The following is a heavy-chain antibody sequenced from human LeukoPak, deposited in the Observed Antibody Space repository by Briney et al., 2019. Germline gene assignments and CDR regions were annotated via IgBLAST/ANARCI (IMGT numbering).Heavy chain of an antibody. V-gene: IGHV4-4*07. D-gene: IGHD6-19*01. CDR1: GGSISSYY. J-gene: IGHJ5*02. CDR2: IYYSGST. Sequence: SETLSLTCTVSGGSISSYYWSWIRQPAGKGLEWIGSIYYSGSTYYNPSLKSRVTISVDTSKNQFSLKLSSVTAADTAVYYCARGLAVAGTEWFDPWGQGTLVTVSS. CDR3: ARGLAVAGTEWFDP.